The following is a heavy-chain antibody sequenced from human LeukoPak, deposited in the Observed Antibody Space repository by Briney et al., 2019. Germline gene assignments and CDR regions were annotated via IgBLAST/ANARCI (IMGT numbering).Heavy chain of an antibody. CDR1: GGSISSYYW. V-gene: IGHV2-5*08. D-gene: IGHD3-22*01. J-gene: IGHJ4*02. Sequence: TLSLTCTVSGGSISSYYWSWIRQPPGKALEWLALIYWDDDKRYSPSLKSRLTITKDTSKNQVVLTMTNMDPVDTATYYCAHYYYDSSGYYFDYWGQGTLVTVSS. CDR3: AHYYYDSSGYYFDY. CDR2: IYWDDDK.